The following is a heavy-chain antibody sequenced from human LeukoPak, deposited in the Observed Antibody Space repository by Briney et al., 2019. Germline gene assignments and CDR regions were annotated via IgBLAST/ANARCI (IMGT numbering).Heavy chain of an antibody. CDR3: ARHLYYYGSGSPDQDAFDI. Sequence: SETLSLTCAVYGGSFSGYYWSWIRQPPGKGLEWIGEINHSGSTNYNPSPKSRVTISVDTSKNQFSLKLSSVTAADTAVYYCARHLYYYGSGSPDQDAFDIWGQGTMVTVSS. V-gene: IGHV4-34*01. J-gene: IGHJ3*02. CDR1: GGSFSGYY. CDR2: INHSGST. D-gene: IGHD3-10*01.